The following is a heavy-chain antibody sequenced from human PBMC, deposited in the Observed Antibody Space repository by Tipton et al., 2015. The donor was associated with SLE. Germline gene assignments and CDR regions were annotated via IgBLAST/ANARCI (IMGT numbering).Heavy chain of an antibody. V-gene: IGHV3-48*03. J-gene: IGHJ3*02. CDR2: ISGSGSTK. D-gene: IGHD3/OR15-3a*01. CDR1: GFTFSTYE. Sequence: SLRLSCAASGFTFSTYEMNWVRQAPGKGLEWVSYISGSGSTKYYADSVKGRFTISRDNAKNSLYLQMNTLRAEDTAVYYCARDWTPGAFDIWGQGTMVTVSS. CDR3: ARDWTPGAFDI.